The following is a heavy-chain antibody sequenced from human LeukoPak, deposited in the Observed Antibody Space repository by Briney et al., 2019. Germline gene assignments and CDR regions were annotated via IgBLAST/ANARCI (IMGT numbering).Heavy chain of an antibody. D-gene: IGHD2-2*01. V-gene: IGHV3-13*01. CDR3: ARGGYCSSTCRYDFDY. CDR1: GFTFSSYD. J-gene: IGHJ4*02. CDR2: IGTAGDT. Sequence: GGSLRLSCAASGFTFSSYDMHWVRQATGKGLEWVSAIGTAGDTYYPGSVKGRFTISRENAKNSLYLQMNSLRAGDTAVYYCARGGYCSSTCRYDFDYWGQRTLVIVSS.